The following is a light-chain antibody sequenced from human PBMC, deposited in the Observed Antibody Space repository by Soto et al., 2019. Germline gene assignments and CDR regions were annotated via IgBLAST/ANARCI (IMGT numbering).Light chain of an antibody. V-gene: IGKV4-1*01. CDR2: WAS. J-gene: IGKJ2*01. CDR3: QQYYSIPPT. Sequence: DIVMTQSPDSLAVSLGERATINCKSSQSILYNSNNKNYLAWYQQKPGQPPKLLIYWASTRDSGVPDRFSGSGSGTDFTLTISSLQAEDVPVYYCQQYYSIPPTFGQGTKLEIK. CDR1: QSILYNSNNKNY.